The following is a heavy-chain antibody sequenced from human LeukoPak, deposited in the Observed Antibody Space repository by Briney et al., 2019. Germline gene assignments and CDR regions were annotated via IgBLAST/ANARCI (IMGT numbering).Heavy chain of an antibody. CDR2: IIPILGIA. CDR1: GGTFSSYT. V-gene: IGHV1-69*02. Sequence: SVKVSCKASGGTFSSYTISWVRQAPGQGLEWMGRIIPILGIANYAQKFQGRVTITADKSTSTAYMELSRLRSDDTAVYYCARSYCSGGSCYVSDYWGQGTLVTVSS. CDR3: ARSYCSGGSCYVSDY. D-gene: IGHD2-15*01. J-gene: IGHJ4*02.